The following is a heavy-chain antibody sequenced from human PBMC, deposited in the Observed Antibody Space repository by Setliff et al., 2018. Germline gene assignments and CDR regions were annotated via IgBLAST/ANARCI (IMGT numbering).Heavy chain of an antibody. J-gene: IGHJ4*02. V-gene: IGHV3-33*01. CDR2: IWYDGNYQ. CDR1: GFTFSTRA. D-gene: IGHD2-15*01. CDR3: ARTCSGSGCYAGLES. Sequence: GGSLRLSCGASGFTFSTRAMHWVRQAPGKGLEWVAVIWYDGNYQFYADSVKGRFTISRDNSKNTLYLQMNSLRPEDTAVYYCARTCSGSGCYAGLESWGQGTPVTVSS.